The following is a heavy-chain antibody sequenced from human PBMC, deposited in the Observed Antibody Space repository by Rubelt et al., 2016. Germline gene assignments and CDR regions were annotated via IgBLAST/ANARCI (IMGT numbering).Heavy chain of an antibody. D-gene: IGHD3-3*01. CDR2: INPSGGST. J-gene: IGHJ5*02. CDR3: ARSPRYDFEDNWFDP. Sequence: QVQLVQSGAEVKKPGASVKVSCKASGYTFTSYSMHWVRQAPGQGLEWMGIINPSGGSTSYEQKLQGRVTRTRDTATSTVYMELSSLRSEDTAVYYCARSPRYDFEDNWFDPWGQGTLVTVSS. CDR1: GYTFTSYS. V-gene: IGHV1-46*01.